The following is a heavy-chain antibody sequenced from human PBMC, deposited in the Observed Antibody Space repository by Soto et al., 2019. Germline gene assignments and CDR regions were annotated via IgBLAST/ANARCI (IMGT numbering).Heavy chain of an antibody. CDR3: ARLGAPVTIFGVVIIGGYFDY. CDR1: GYTFTSYG. D-gene: IGHD3-3*01. Sequence: ASVKVSCKASGYTFTSYGISLVRQAPGQGLEWMGWISAYNGNTNYAQKLQGRVTMATDTSTSTAYMELRSLRSDDTAVYYCARLGAPVTIFGVVIIGGYFDYWGQGTLVTVSS. V-gene: IGHV1-18*01. J-gene: IGHJ4*02. CDR2: ISAYNGNT.